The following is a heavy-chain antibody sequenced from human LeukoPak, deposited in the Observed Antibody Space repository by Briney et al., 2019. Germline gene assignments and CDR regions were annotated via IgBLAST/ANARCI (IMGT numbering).Heavy chain of an antibody. Sequence: SETLSLTCTVSGASISSGAYYWSWIRQHPGKGLESIVYIFYRGSTYYNPSLKCRLTISVDTSKNQFSLKLNSVTDADTAVYYCASSPNQYFIDYWGQGALVTVSS. V-gene: IGHV4-31*03. CDR3: ASSPNQYFIDY. D-gene: IGHD1-14*01. J-gene: IGHJ4*02. CDR1: GASISSGAYY. CDR2: IFYRGST.